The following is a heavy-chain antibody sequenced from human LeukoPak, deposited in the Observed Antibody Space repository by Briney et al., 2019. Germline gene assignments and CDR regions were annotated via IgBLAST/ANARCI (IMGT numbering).Heavy chain of an antibody. CDR2: IKQDGNEK. Sequence: GGSLRLSCAASGFTLSSFWMSWVRQAPGKGLEWVANIKQDGNEKYYADSVKGRFTISRDNAKNSLYLQMNSLRAEDTAVYYCATIKVRANNYDTVGFEYWGQGTLATVSS. D-gene: IGHD3-10*01. J-gene: IGHJ4*02. V-gene: IGHV3-7*05. CDR1: GFTLSSFW. CDR3: ATIKVRANNYDTVGFEY.